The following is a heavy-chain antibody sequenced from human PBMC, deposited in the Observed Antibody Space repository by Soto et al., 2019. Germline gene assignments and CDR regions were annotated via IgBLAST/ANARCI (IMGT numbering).Heavy chain of an antibody. V-gene: IGHV3-21*01. CDR3: AREGIAARPGYYYGMDV. J-gene: IGHJ6*02. Sequence: EVQLVESGGGLVQPGGSLRLSCAASGFTFSSYSMNWVRQAPGKGLEWVSSISSSSSYIYYADSVKGRFTISRDNAKNSLYLQMNSLRAEDTAVYYCAREGIAARPGYYYGMDVWGQGTTVTVSS. CDR2: ISSSSSYI. CDR1: GFTFSSYS. D-gene: IGHD6-6*01.